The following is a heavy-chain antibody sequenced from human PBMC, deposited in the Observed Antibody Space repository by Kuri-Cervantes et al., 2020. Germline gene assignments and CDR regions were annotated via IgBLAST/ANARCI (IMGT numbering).Heavy chain of an antibody. CDR1: GGSSSSSSYY. J-gene: IGHJ3*02. D-gene: IGHD4-17*01. Sequence: SETLSLTCTVSGGSSSSSSYYWGWIRQPPGKGLEWIGYIYYSGSTNYNPSLKSRGTISVDTSKNQFSLKLSSVTAADTAVYYCARLRAYGDYDYYAFDIWGQETMVTVSS. CDR2: IYYSGST. CDR3: ARLRAYGDYDYYAFDI. V-gene: IGHV4-61*05.